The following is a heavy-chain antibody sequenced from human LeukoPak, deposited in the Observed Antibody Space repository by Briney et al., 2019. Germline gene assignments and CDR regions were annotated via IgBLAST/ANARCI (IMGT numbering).Heavy chain of an antibody. V-gene: IGHV3-48*03. CDR2: ISSSGSTI. Sequence: PGGSLRLSCAASGSTFSSYEMNWVRQAPGKGLEWVSYISSSGSTIYYADSVKGRFTISRDNAKNSLYLQMNSLRAEDTAVYYCARDGKYQLLARWGQGTLVTVSS. D-gene: IGHD2-2*01. J-gene: IGHJ4*02. CDR3: ARDGKYQLLAR. CDR1: GSTFSSYE.